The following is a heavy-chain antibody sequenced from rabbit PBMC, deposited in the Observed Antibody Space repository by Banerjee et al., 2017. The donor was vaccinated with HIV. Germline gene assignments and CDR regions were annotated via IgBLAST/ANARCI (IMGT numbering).Heavy chain of an antibody. J-gene: IGHJ3*01. D-gene: IGHD7-1*01. CDR2: IYTGSIGST. Sequence: QEQLVESGGGLVKPEGSLTLTCKASGFDLSSSYHICWVRQAPGKGLEWIGCIYTGSIGSTYYASWVNGRFTISRTSSTTVTLQMTSMTAADTATYFCARDYAGYVFTRLDLWGPGTLVTVS. CDR3: ARDYAGYVFTRLDL. V-gene: IGHV1S45*01. CDR1: GFDLSSSYH.